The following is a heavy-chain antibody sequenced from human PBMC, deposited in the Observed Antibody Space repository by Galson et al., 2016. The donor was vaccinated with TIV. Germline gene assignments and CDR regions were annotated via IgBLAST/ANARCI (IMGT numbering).Heavy chain of an antibody. D-gene: IGHD5-18*01. CDR3: AKTTPAGIQLGYYFDY. V-gene: IGHV3-53*01. CDR1: GFSVTYNY. J-gene: IGHJ4*02. Sequence: SLRLSCAASGFSVTYNYMSWVRQAPGKGLEWVSLLFGDGTSYYADSVKGRFTISRDNSKNTLYLQMNSLRAEDTAVYYCAKTTPAGIQLGYYFDYWGQGTLVTVSS. CDR2: LFGDGTS.